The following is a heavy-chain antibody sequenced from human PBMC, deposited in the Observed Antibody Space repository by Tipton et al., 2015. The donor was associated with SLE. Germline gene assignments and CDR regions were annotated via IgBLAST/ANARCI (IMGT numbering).Heavy chain of an antibody. CDR2: IYHSGIT. J-gene: IGHJ4*02. V-gene: IGHV4-61*05. CDR1: GGSISSSSYY. Sequence: TLSLTCTVSGGSISSSSYYWGWIRQPPGKRLEWIAYIYHSGITNYNPSIQSRVTISVDTSKNQFSLKLSSVTAADTAVYYCATQGYYDSSFDYWGQGTLVTVSS. D-gene: IGHD3-16*01. CDR3: ATQGYYDSSFDY.